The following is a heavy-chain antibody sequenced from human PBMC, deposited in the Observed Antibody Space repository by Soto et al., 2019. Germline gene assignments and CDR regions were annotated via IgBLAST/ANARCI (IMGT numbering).Heavy chain of an antibody. J-gene: IGHJ5*02. V-gene: IGHV4-59*01. D-gene: IGHD6-13*01. Sequence: SETLSLTCTVSGGSISSYYWSWIRQPPGKGLEWIGYIYYSGSTNYNPSLKSRVTISVDTSKNQFSLELSSVTAADTAVYYCARASAYSSSWYFDPWGQGTLVTVSS. CDR3: ARASAYSSSWYFDP. CDR2: IYYSGST. CDR1: GGSISSYY.